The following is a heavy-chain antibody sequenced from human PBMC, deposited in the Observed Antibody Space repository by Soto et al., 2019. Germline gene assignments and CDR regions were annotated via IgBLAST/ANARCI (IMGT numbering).Heavy chain of an antibody. CDR1: GGSISSYY. CDR2: LYYSGST. J-gene: IGHJ3*02. Sequence: PSETLPLTCTVSGGSISSYYWSWIRQPPGQGLEWIGYLYYSGSTDYNPSLQSRVPISVDTSKNKFSLGLSSVTAANTAGNTCARDVSKDNVDPGGAAFDIWGLGTMVTVSS. D-gene: IGHD1-1*01. V-gene: IGHV4-59*12. CDR3: ARDVSKDNVDPGGAAFDI.